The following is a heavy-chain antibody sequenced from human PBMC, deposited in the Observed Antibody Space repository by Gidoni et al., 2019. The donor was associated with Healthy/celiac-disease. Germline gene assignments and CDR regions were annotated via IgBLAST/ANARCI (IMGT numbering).Heavy chain of an antibody. CDR2: INPSGGST. J-gene: IGHJ3*02. D-gene: IGHD3-3*01. CDR1: GYTFTSYY. V-gene: IGHV1-46*03. Sequence: QVQLVQSGAEVKTPGASVKVSCKASGYTFTSYYMHWVRQAPGQGLEWMGIINPSGGSTSYAQKFQGRVTMTRDTSTSTVYMELSSLRSEDTAVYYCARGAPFLEWLSIDAFDIWGQGTMVTVSS. CDR3: ARGAPFLEWLSIDAFDI.